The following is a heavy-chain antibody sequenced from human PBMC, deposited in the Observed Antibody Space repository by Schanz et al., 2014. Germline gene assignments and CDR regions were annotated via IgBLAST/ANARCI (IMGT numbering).Heavy chain of an antibody. D-gene: IGHD4-17*01. Sequence: VQLVESGGGVVQPGNSLRLSCAASGFIFSGYAMIWVRQAPGKGLEWVSSISSSGSYIYFPDSVKGRFTISRDNAKISRYLPMNCLRAEDTAVYYCAKDPHKDYGGKPQALDIWGQGTTVTVS. V-gene: IGHV3-21*02. J-gene: IGHJ3*02. CDR3: AKDPHKDYGGKPQALDI. CDR2: ISSSGSYI. CDR1: GFIFSGYA.